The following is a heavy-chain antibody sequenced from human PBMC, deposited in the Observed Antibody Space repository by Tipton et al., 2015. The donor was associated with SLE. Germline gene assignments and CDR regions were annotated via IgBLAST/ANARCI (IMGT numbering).Heavy chain of an antibody. CDR2: IYTSGST. J-gene: IGHJ4*02. CDR1: GGSISSGSYY. V-gene: IGHV4-61*09. Sequence: TLSLTCTVSGGSISSGSYYWSWIRQPAGKGLGWIGYIYTSGSTNYNPSLKSRVTISVDTSKNQFSLKLSSVTAADTAVYYCARDSIAAAGTSDLHFDYWGQGTLVAVSS. D-gene: IGHD6-13*01. CDR3: ARDSIAAAGTSDLHFDY.